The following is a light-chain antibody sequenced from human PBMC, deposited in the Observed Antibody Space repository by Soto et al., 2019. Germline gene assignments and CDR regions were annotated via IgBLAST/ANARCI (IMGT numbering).Light chain of an antibody. J-gene: IGLJ1*01. V-gene: IGLV2-8*01. CDR2: EVS. CDR3: CSYAGSNNYV. Sequence: QSALTQPPCASGSPGQSVTISCTGTSSDVGGYNYVSWYQQHPGKAPKLMISEVSKRPSGVPDRFSGSKSGNTASLTVSGLQAEDEADYYCCSYAGSNNYVFGTGTKLTVL. CDR1: SSDVGGYNY.